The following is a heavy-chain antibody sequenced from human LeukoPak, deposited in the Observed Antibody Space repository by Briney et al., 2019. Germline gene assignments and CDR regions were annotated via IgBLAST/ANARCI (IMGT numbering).Heavy chain of an antibody. D-gene: IGHD3-10*01. V-gene: IGHV4-39*01. Sequence: SETLSLTCTVSGGSISSDNYYWGWLRQPPGKGLEWIGSIYYSGTTYYNPSLKSRVTISVDTSKNQFSLKLISVTAADTALYYCAKHYMGSSYNHGLDCWGQGTLVTVSS. CDR1: GGSISSDNYY. J-gene: IGHJ4*02. CDR2: IYYSGTT. CDR3: AKHYMGSSYNHGLDC.